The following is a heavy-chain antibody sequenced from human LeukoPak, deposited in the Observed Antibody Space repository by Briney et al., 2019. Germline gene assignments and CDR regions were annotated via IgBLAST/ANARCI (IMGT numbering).Heavy chain of an antibody. CDR2: INQDGSEN. Sequence: GGSLRLSCAASGFTFRSHWMGWVRQAPGRGLEWVASINQDGSENYYVDSVKGRFTISRDNAKNSLYLQMNSLRAEDTAVYYCARDSSGWAFDYWGQGTRVTVSS. J-gene: IGHJ4*02. CDR1: GFTFRSHW. V-gene: IGHV3-7*01. D-gene: IGHD6-19*01. CDR3: ARDSSGWAFDY.